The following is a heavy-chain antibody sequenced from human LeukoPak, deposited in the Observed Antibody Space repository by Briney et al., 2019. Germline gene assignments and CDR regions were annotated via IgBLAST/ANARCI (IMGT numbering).Heavy chain of an antibody. J-gene: IGHJ3*02. CDR2: ISSSSSYI. CDR1: GFTFSSYS. CDR3: ARLSFNYYDSRPNAFDI. Sequence: PGGSLRLSCAASGFTFSSYSMNWVRQAPGKGLEWVSSISSSSSYIYYADSVKGRFTISRDNVKNSLYLQMNSLRAEDTAVYYCARLSFNYYDSRPNAFDIWGQGTMVTVSS. D-gene: IGHD3-22*01. V-gene: IGHV3-21*01.